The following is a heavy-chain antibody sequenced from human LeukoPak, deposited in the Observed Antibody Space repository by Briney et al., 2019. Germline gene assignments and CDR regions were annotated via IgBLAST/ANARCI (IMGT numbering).Heavy chain of an antibody. V-gene: IGHV3-7*03. J-gene: IGHJ4*02. D-gene: IGHD3-22*01. CDR1: GFTFSSYW. CDR2: IKQDRSEK. Sequence: GGSLRLSCAASGFTFSSYWMTWVRQAPEKGLEWVANIKQDRSEKNYVNSVKGRFIISRDNAKNSLYLQMNSLRAEDTAVYYCATPLDYYDSSGYHQGGDWGQGTLVTVSS. CDR3: ATPLDYYDSSGYHQGGD.